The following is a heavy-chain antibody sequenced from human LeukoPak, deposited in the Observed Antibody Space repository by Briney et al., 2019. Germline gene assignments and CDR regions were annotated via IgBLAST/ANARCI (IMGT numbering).Heavy chain of an antibody. CDR1: GFTFSGSA. CDR3: AKDSDTAMNY. V-gene: IGHV3-73*01. D-gene: IGHD5-18*01. J-gene: IGHJ4*02. CDR2: IRSKANSYAT. Sequence: GGSLRLSCAASGFTFSGSAMHWVRQASGKGLEWVGRIRSKANSYATAYAASVKGRFTISRDDSKNTAYLQMNSLKTEDTAVYYCAKDSDTAMNYWGQGTLVTVSS.